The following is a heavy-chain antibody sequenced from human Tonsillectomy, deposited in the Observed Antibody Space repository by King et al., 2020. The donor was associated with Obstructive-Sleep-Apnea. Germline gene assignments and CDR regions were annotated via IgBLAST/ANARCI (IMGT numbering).Heavy chain of an antibody. CDR1: GFTFSSYS. Sequence: VQLVESGGGLVQPGGSLRLSCAASGFTFSSYSMNWVRQAPGKGLEWVSYISSSSGTIYYADSVKGRFTISRDNAKNSLYLQMNSLRAEDTAVYYCARDSRGDYGLGSYYISYYFDYWGQGTLVNVSS. V-gene: IGHV3-48*04. CDR3: ARDSRGDYGLGSYYISYYFDY. D-gene: IGHD3-10*01. J-gene: IGHJ4*02. CDR2: ISSSSGTI.